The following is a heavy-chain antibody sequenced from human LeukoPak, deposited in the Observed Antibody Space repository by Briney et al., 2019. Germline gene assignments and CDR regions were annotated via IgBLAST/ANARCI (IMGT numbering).Heavy chain of an antibody. J-gene: IGHJ4*02. V-gene: IGHV3-21*01. CDR1: GFTFSLYS. D-gene: IGHD6-6*01. CDR3: AGAQSSSPAEY. CDR2: ISSSSYV. Sequence: PGGSLRLSCAASGFTFSLYSMNWVRQAPGKGLEWVSSISSSSYVYYADSIKGRFTISRDNAKNSLYLQMNSLRAEDTAVYYCAGAQSSSPAEYWGQGTLVTVSS.